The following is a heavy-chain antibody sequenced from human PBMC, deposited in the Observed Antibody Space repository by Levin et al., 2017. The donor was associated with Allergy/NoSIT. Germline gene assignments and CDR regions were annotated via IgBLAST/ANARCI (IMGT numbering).Heavy chain of an antibody. Sequence: VASVKVSCKISGYTFTGYYLHWVRQAPGQGPEWMGRINPNSGGTNYAQNFQGRVTMTRDTSISTAYLEVSSLRSDDTAVYYCARGNNDYGDYVGAFDIWGQGTLVTVSS. CDR1: GYTFTGYY. CDR2: INPNSGGT. CDR3: ARGNNDYGDYVGAFDI. D-gene: IGHD4-17*01. V-gene: IGHV1-2*06. J-gene: IGHJ3*02.